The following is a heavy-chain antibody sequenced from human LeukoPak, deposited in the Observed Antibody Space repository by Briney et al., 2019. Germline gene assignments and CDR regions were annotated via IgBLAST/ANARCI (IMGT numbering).Heavy chain of an antibody. CDR2: INPSGGST. CDR1: GYTFTSYY. Sequence: GASVKVSCKASGYTFTSYYMHWVRQAPGQGLEWMGIINPSGGSTSYAQKFQGRVTMTRDMSTSTVYMELSSLRPEDTAVYYCARLYDTAEFDPWGQGTLVTVSS. J-gene: IGHJ5*02. CDR3: ARLYDTAEFDP. V-gene: IGHV1-46*01. D-gene: IGHD5-18*01.